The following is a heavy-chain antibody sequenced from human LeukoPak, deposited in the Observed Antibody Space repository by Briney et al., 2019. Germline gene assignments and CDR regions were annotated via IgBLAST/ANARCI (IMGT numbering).Heavy chain of an antibody. D-gene: IGHD6-13*01. Sequence: TGGSLRLSCAASEFTFSSYWMSWVRQAPGKGLEWVSAISGSGGSTYYADSVKGRFTISRDNSKNTLYLQMNSLRAEDTAVYYCAKVDSSSSEYFQHWGQGTLVTVSS. V-gene: IGHV3-23*01. CDR1: EFTFSSYW. CDR2: ISGSGGST. CDR3: AKVDSSSSEYFQH. J-gene: IGHJ1*01.